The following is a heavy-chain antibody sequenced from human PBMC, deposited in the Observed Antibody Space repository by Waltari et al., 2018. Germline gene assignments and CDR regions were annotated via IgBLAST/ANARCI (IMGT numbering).Heavy chain of an antibody. D-gene: IGHD1-20*01. CDR3: AKPVYNWDDPLVS. V-gene: IGHV3-23*01. Sequence: EVQLLESGGELVQAGGSLRLSCGISGFTFHSYAINLVRRAPGTGLQWVAAISFSDATFHADSVKGRFTISRDTSKDTVYLQMNSLRADDTAVYYCAKPVYNWDDPLVSWGQGTPVTVSS. J-gene: IGHJ5*02. CDR2: ISFSDAT. CDR1: GFTFHSYA.